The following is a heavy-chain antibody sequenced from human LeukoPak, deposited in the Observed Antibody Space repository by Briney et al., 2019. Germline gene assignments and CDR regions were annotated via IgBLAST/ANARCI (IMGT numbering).Heavy chain of an antibody. D-gene: IGHD4-17*01. V-gene: IGHV3-49*03. CDR3: AKGRVHYGDYFSPGDY. CDR2: IRSKAYGGTT. J-gene: IGHJ4*02. Sequence: GGSLRLSCTASGFTFGDYAMSWFRQAPGKGLEWVGFIRSKAYGGTTEYAASVKGRFTISRDDSKSIAYLQMNSLKTEDTAVYYCAKGRVHYGDYFSPGDYWGQGTLVTVSS. CDR1: GFTFGDYA.